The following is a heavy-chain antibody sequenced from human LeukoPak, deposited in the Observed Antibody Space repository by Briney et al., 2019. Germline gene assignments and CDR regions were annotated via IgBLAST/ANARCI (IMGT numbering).Heavy chain of an antibody. CDR2: IYHTGST. Sequence: KPSGTLSLTCAVSGASISGTDWWSWVRQPPGKGLEWIGEIYHTGSTNYNPSLESRVTISVDKSKSHFSLKVTSVTAADTAIYYCARVVCNTNFDSWGQGALVTVSS. D-gene: IGHD1-26*01. V-gene: IGHV4-4*02. J-gene: IGHJ4*02. CDR1: GASISGTDW. CDR3: ARVVCNTNFDS.